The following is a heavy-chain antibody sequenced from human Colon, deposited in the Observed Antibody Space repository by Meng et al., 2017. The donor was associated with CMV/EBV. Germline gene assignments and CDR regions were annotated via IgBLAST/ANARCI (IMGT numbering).Heavy chain of an antibody. Sequence: CKASAFTVPRYHMHWVRQAPGQGLEWMAMIKSDGNTKIYAEKFHDRVTMTRDTSTSTLYLELSSLRSEDTAVYYCAREQPHTYFFDSWGQGALVTVSS. CDR3: AREQPHTYFFDS. CDR1: AFTVPRYH. J-gene: IGHJ4*02. V-gene: IGHV1-46*01. CDR2: IKSDGNTK. D-gene: IGHD5-18*01.